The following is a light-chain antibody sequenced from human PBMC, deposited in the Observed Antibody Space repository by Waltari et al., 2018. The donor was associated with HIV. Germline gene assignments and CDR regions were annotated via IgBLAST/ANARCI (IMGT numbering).Light chain of an antibody. CDR2: KAS. CDR1: QSISSW. J-gene: IGKJ2*03. V-gene: IGKV1-5*03. Sequence: DSQMTQSPSTLSASVGDRVTITCRASQSISSWLAWYQQKRGKAPKLLIYKASSLESGVPSRFSGSGSGTEFTLTISSLQPDDFATDYCQQYNSYSDSFGQGTKLVIK. CDR3: QQYNSYSDS.